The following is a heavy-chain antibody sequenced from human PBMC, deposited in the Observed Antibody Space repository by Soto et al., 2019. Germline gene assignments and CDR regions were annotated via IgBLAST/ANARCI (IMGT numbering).Heavy chain of an antibody. J-gene: IGHJ4*02. Sequence: SETLSLTCTVSGGSISSYYWSWIRQPPGKGLEWIGYIYHSGSTNYNPSFKSRVTISVDTSKNQFSLRLSSVTAADTAVYYCERHPGYYDVLTGYSTYYFDSWGQGTLVTVSS. CDR2: IYHSGST. CDR3: ERHPGYYDVLTGYSTYYFDS. D-gene: IGHD3-9*01. CDR1: GGSISSYY. V-gene: IGHV4-59*08.